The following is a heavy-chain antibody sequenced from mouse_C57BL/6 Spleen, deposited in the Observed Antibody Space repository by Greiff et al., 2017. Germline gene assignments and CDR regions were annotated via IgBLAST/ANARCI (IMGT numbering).Heavy chain of an antibody. Sequence: VKLQQPGAELVKPGASVKLSCKASGYTFTSYWMQWVKQRPGQGLGWIGEIDPSDSYTNYNQKFKGKATLTVDTSSSTAYMQLSSLTSEDSAVYYCARSGGSNYFDYWGQGTTLTVSS. D-gene: IGHD3-2*02. V-gene: IGHV1-50*01. CDR1: GYTFTSYW. CDR2: IDPSDSYT. J-gene: IGHJ2*01. CDR3: ARSGGSNYFDY.